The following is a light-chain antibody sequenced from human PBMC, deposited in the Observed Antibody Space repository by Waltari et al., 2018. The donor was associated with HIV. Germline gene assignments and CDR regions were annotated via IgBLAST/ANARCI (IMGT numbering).Light chain of an antibody. V-gene: IGLV2-23*02. CDR3: CSYAGSSTLVV. Sequence: QSALTQPASVSGSPGPSITISCTGTSSDVGRYNLVSWYQQHPGKAPKLMIYEVSKRPSGVSNRFSGSKSGNTASLTISGLQAEDEADYYCCSYAGSSTLVVFGGGTKLTVL. CDR2: EVS. CDR1: SSDVGRYNL. J-gene: IGLJ2*01.